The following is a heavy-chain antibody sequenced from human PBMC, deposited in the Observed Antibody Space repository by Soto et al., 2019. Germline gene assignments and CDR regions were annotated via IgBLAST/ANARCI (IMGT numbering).Heavy chain of an antibody. J-gene: IGHJ4*02. Sequence: GGSLRLSCAASGFTFSSYAMHWVRQAPGKGLEWVAVISYDGSNKYYADSVKGRFTISRDNSKNTRYLQMNSLRAEDTAVYYCARGGYRSSYYFDYWGQGTLVTVSS. CDR2: ISYDGSNK. CDR3: ARGGYRSSYYFDY. CDR1: GFTFSSYA. V-gene: IGHV3-30-3*01. D-gene: IGHD6-6*01.